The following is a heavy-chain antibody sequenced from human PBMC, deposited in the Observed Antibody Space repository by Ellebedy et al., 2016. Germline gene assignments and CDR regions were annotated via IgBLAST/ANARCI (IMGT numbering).Heavy chain of an antibody. Sequence: GESLKISCAASGFTFSSYSMNWVRQAPGKGLEWVSYISSTSSTKYYGDSVKGRFTISRDNAKNSMFLQLNSLRDEDTAVYYCARSGYTFGSFDQWGQGTLVTVSS. J-gene: IGHJ4*02. D-gene: IGHD5-18*01. V-gene: IGHV3-48*02. CDR2: ISSTSSTK. CDR3: ARSGYTFGSFDQ. CDR1: GFTFSSYS.